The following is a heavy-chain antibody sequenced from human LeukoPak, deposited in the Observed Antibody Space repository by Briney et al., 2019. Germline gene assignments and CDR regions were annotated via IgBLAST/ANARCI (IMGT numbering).Heavy chain of an antibody. D-gene: IGHD6-19*01. CDR3: ARDTSPLAVSYYYYGMDV. V-gene: IGHV1-69*04. CDR1: GGTFSSYA. J-gene: IGHJ6*02. Sequence: SVKVSCKASGGTFSSYAISWVRQAPGQGLEWMGRIIPIFGIANYAQKFQGRVTITADKSTSTAYMELSSLRSEDTGVYYCARDTSPLAVSYYYYGMDVWGQGTTVTVSS. CDR2: IIPIFGIA.